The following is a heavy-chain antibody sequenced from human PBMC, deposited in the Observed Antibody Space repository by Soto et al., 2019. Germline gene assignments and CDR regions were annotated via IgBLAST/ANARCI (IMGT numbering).Heavy chain of an antibody. CDR3: ARVVTTEEYYYYGMDV. J-gene: IGHJ6*02. D-gene: IGHD5-18*01. CDR2: IYYSGST. Sequence: QVQLQESGPGLVKPSQTLSLTCTVSGGSISSGGYYWSWIRQHAGKGLEWIGYIYYSGSTYYNPSLKSRVTISVDTSKNQFSLKLSSVTAADTAVYYCARVVTTEEYYYYGMDVWGQGTTVTVSS. V-gene: IGHV4-31*03. CDR1: GGSISSGGYY.